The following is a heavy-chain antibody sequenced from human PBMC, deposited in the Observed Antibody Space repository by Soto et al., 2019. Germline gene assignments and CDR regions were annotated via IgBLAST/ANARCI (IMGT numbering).Heavy chain of an antibody. V-gene: IGHV3-23*01. CDR3: AKRSRRYSSSWEPYYMDV. CDR1: GFTFSSYA. J-gene: IGHJ6*03. CDR2: ISGSGGST. D-gene: IGHD6-13*01. Sequence: GGSLRLSCAASGFTFSSYAMSWVRQAPGKGLEWVSAISGSGGSTYYADSVKGRFTISRDNSKNTLYLQMNSLRAEDTAVYYCAKRSRRYSSSWEPYYMDVWGKGTTVTVSS.